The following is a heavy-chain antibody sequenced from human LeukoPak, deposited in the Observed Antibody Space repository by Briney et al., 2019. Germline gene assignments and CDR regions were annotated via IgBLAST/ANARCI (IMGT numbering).Heavy chain of an antibody. CDR1: GFTFSSYA. Sequence: GRSLRLSCAASGFTFSSYAMSWVRQAPGKGLEWVSAISGSGDSTYYADSVKGRFTIARDNSKNTLYLQMNSLRAEDTAVYYCAKDRGLYDGCTEFDYWGQGTLVTVSS. J-gene: IGHJ4*02. V-gene: IGHV3-23*01. D-gene: IGHD3-10*01. CDR2: ISGSGDST. CDR3: AKDRGLYDGCTEFDY.